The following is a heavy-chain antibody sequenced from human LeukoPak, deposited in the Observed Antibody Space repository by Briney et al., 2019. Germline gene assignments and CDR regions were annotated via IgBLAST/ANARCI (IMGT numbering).Heavy chain of an antibody. CDR3: AKKVAGTRYFQH. J-gene: IGHJ1*01. CDR1: GFTFSSYG. Sequence: HPGGSLRLSCAASGFTFSSYGMHWVRQAPGKGLEWVAFIRYDGSNKYYADSVKGRFTISRDNSKNTLYLQMNSRRAEDTAVYYCAKKVAGTRYFQHWGQGTLVTVSS. D-gene: IGHD6-19*01. CDR2: IRYDGSNK. V-gene: IGHV3-30*02.